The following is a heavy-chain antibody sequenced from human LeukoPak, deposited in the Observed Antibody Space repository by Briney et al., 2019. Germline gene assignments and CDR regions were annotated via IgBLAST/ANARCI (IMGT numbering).Heavy chain of an antibody. CDR3: ARDPQSSSWYDY. Sequence: GGSLRLSCAASGFNLSVYYMSWIRQAPGKGLEWVSYITISGSAKYYADSVKGRFTISRDNAKISLYLQMNSLRAEDTAVYYCARDPQSSSWYDYWGQGTLVTVSS. CDR1: GFNLSVYY. CDR2: ITISGSAK. D-gene: IGHD6-13*01. J-gene: IGHJ4*02. V-gene: IGHV3-11*01.